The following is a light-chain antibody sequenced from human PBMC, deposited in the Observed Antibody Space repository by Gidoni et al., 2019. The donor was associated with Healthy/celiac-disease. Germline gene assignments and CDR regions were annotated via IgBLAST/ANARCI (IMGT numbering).Light chain of an antibody. J-gene: IGLJ3*02. CDR2: GNS. CDR1: SPNIGAGYD. CDR3: QSYDSSLSGPWV. Sequence: QSVLTQPPSLSGAPGPWVPIPCTGSSPNIGAGYDVHWYQQLPGAAPKLPIYGNSHRPSGVPYRFSGSKSGTSASRAITGLQAEDEADYYCQSYDSSLSGPWVFGGGTKLTVL. V-gene: IGLV1-40*01.